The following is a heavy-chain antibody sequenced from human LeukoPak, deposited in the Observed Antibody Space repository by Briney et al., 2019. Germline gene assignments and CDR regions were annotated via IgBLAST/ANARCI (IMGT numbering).Heavy chain of an antibody. CDR2: INHSGST. D-gene: IGHD3-10*01. Sequence: SETLSLTCAVYGGSFSGYYWSWIRQPPGKGLEWIGEINHSGSTNYNPSLKSRVTISVDTSKNQFSLKLSSVTAADTAVYYCARVRYYGSGGYYYYYMDVWGKGTTVTISS. CDR1: GGSFSGYY. J-gene: IGHJ6*03. CDR3: ARVRYYGSGGYYYYYMDV. V-gene: IGHV4-34*01.